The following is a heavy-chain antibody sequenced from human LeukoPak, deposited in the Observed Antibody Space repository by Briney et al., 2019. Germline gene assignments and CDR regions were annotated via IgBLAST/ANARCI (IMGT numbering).Heavy chain of an antibody. V-gene: IGHV4-34*01. CDR1: GGSFSGYY. D-gene: IGHD6-19*01. Sequence: PSETLSLTCAVYGGSFSGYYWSWIRQPPGKGLEWIGEINHSGSTNYNPSLKSRVTISVDTSKNQFSLKLSSVTAADTAVYYCARVPVAGIKGDYFDYWGQGTLVTVSS. J-gene: IGHJ4*02. CDR2: INHSGST. CDR3: ARVPVAGIKGDYFDY.